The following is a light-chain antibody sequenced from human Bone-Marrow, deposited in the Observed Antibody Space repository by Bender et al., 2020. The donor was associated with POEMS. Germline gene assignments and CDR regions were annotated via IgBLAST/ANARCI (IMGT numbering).Light chain of an antibody. CDR3: AVWDDSLNGWV. Sequence: QSVLTQPPSASGTPGQRVTISCSGGSSNIGAHAVNWYQHLPGTAPKLLLYSSHRRPCAVPDRFSGSRSGPSASLAISGLQSEDEADYYCAVWDDSLNGWVVGGGTKLTVL. CDR2: SSH. J-gene: IGLJ3*02. CDR1: SSNIGAHA. V-gene: IGLV1-44*01.